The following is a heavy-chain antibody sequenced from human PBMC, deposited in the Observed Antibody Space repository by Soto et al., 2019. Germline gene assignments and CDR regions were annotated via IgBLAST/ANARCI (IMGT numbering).Heavy chain of an antibody. Sequence: QVQLQESGPGLVRPSGTLSLTCGVSGGSISSNYYWSWVRQPPGKGLVWRGEINHSGNTNYNPSLXXRXVXSVDNAKNNCSLKLSSGTAADAAVYYCAMGAGAFDYWGQGTLVTVSS. D-gene: IGHD1-26*01. CDR1: GGSISSNYY. CDR2: INHSGNT. J-gene: IGHJ4*02. V-gene: IGHV4-4*02. CDR3: AMGAGAFDY.